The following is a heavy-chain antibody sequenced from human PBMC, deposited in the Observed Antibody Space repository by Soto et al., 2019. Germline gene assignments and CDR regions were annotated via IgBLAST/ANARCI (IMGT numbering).Heavy chain of an antibody. Sequence: VGSLILSCAASGFTFRSYGMHWVRQARGKGLEWVAVISYDGSNKYYADSVKGRFTISRDNSKNTLYLQMNSLRAEDTAVYYCAKGGVGSTSNAFDIWGQGTMVTVSS. J-gene: IGHJ3*02. CDR2: ISYDGSNK. CDR1: GFTFRSYG. D-gene: IGHD1-26*01. CDR3: AKGGVGSTSNAFDI. V-gene: IGHV3-30*18.